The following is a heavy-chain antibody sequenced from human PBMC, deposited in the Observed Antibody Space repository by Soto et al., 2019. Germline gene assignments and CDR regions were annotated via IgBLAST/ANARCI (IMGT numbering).Heavy chain of an antibody. J-gene: IGHJ6*02. CDR1: RFTFSTYS. CDR3: AKEARDYYGMDV. Sequence: GGSLRLSCAASRFTFSTYSMNWVRQAPGKGLEWVSYISSSSSTMYYADSVKGRFTISRDNAKSSLYLQMNSLRDEDTAVYYCAKEARDYYGMDVWGQGTPVTVSS. V-gene: IGHV3-48*02. CDR2: ISSSSSTM.